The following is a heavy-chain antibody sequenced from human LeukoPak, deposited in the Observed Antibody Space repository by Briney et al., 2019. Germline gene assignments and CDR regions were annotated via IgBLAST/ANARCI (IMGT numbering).Heavy chain of an antibody. CDR2: ISSSSSYI. Sequence: GGSLRLSCAASGFTLRSYSMNWVRQAPGKGLEWVSSISSSSSYIYYADSVKGRFTISRDNAKNSLYLQMNSLRAEDTAVYYCARDLLTPGGYGSVFDYWGQRTLVTVSS. D-gene: IGHD3-10*01. CDR1: GFTLRSYS. CDR3: ARDLLTPGGYGSVFDY. V-gene: IGHV3-21*01. J-gene: IGHJ4*02.